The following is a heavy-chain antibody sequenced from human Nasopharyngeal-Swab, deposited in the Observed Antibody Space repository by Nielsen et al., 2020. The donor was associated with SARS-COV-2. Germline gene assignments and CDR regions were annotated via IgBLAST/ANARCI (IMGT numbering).Heavy chain of an antibody. CDR3: ARVRYSSSPYYYYYYMDV. CDR2: ISAYNGNT. J-gene: IGHJ6*03. Sequence: ASVKVSCKASGYTFTSYGISWVRQAPGQGLEWMGWISAYNGNTNYAQMLQGRVTMTTDTSTSTAYMELRSLRSADTAVYYCARVRYSSSPYYYYYYMDVWGKGTTVTVSS. CDR1: GYTFTSYG. V-gene: IGHV1-18*01. D-gene: IGHD6-6*01.